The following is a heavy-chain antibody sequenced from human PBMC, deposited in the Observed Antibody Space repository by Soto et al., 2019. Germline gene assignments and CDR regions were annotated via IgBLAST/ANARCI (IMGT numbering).Heavy chain of an antibody. J-gene: IGHJ4*02. V-gene: IGHV3-23*01. CDR1: GFTFTNYA. Sequence: GGSLRLSCGASGFTFTNYAMGWVRQSPGKGLEWVSVVSSGGSTYYADSVTGRFTVSRDNSKNTLSLQMNSLRAEDTAVYYCAKRRGAGGHFDYWGQGALVTVPS. CDR2: VSSGGST. CDR3: AKRRGAGGHFDY. D-gene: IGHD2-15*01.